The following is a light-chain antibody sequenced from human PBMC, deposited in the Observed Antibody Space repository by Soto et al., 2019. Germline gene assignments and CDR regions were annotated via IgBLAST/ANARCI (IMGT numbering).Light chain of an antibody. Sequence: EIVMTQSPATLSVSPGERATLSCRASQSVSSSYLAWYQQKPGQAPRLLIYGASSRATGIPDRFSGSGSGTDFTLTISRLEPEDFAVYYCQQYGSSPPPFGQGTRLEIK. CDR1: QSVSSSY. J-gene: IGKJ5*01. V-gene: IGKV3-20*01. CDR3: QQYGSSPPP. CDR2: GAS.